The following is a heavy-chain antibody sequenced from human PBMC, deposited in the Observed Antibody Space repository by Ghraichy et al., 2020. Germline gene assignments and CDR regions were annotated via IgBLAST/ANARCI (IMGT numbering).Heavy chain of an antibody. J-gene: IGHJ4*02. D-gene: IGHD6-6*01. Sequence: SETLSLTCAISGDSVSSNSAAWNWIRQSPSRGLEWLGRTYYRSKWYNDYAVSVKSRITINPDTSKNQFSRQLNSVTPEDTAVYYCARVGAARLYFDYWCQGTLVTVSS. CDR3: ARVGAARLYFDY. V-gene: IGHV6-1*01. CDR2: TYYRSKWYN. CDR1: GDSVSSNSAA.